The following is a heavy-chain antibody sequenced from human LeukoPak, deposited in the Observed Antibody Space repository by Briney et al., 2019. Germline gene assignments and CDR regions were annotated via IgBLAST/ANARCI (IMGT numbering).Heavy chain of an antibody. CDR1: GFTFSSYG. V-gene: IGHV3-30*18. Sequence: GGSLRLSCAASGFTFSSYGMHWVRQAPGKGLEWVAVISYDGSNKYYADSVKGRFTISRDNSKNTLYLQMNSLRAEDTAVYYCAKGKFNYDSGGYPGDYWGKGTLVTVSS. CDR2: ISYDGSNK. D-gene: IGHD3-22*01. CDR3: AKGKFNYDSGGYPGDY. J-gene: IGHJ4*02.